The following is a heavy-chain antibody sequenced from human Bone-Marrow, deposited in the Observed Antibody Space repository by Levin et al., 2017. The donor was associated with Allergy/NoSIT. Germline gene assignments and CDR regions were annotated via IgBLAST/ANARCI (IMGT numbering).Heavy chain of an antibody. V-gene: IGHV3-53*01. CDR3: ARDGSFNAFDL. J-gene: IGHJ3*01. Sequence: GGSLRLSCSASGFTVSSNYMSWVRQAPGKGLEWVSVIYASGSTYYADSVKGRFTLSRDNSRNTLHLQMNSLRAEDTALYYCARDGSFNAFDLWGQGTMVTVSS. CDR1: GFTVSSNY. CDR2: IYASGST.